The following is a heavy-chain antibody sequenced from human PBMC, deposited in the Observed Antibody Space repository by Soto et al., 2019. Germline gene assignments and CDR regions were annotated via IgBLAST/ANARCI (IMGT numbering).Heavy chain of an antibody. J-gene: IGHJ4*02. D-gene: IGHD6-19*01. CDR1: GYIFPSYG. Sequence: QVQLVQSGAEVKKPGASVKVSCKASGYIFPSYGVSWVRQAPGQGLEWVGWISAHDGSTNYAPKVQGGXXMXTXXSTNIAYMELRSLRSDDTAVYYCARVGGNGWFADYWGQGTLVTVSS. V-gene: IGHV1-18*01. CDR3: ARVGGNGWFADY. CDR2: ISAHDGST.